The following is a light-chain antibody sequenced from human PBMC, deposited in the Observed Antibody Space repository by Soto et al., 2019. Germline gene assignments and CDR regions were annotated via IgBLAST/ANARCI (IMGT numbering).Light chain of an antibody. CDR3: SSYAANNNSYV. V-gene: IGLV2-8*02. CDR1: SSDVGGYNY. CDR2: EVS. Sequence: ARKQLVYASSVDGGAGSIFCTGTSSDVGGYNYVSWYQQHPGKAPQVIIYEVSKRPSGVPDRFSGSKSGNTASLTVSGLQAEDEADYYYSSYAANNNSYVVGIGTTVTVL. J-gene: IGLJ1*01.